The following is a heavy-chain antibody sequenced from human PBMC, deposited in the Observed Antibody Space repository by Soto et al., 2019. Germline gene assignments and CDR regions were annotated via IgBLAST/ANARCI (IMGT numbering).Heavy chain of an antibody. Sequence: SETLSLTCTVSGGSISSYYWSWIRQPPGKGLEWIGYIYYSGSTNYNPSLKSRVTISVDTSKNQFSLKLSSVTAADTAVYYCARLYLKRENYDILTGYFDYYYYGMDVWGQGTTVTVS. CDR1: GGSISSYY. D-gene: IGHD3-9*01. J-gene: IGHJ6*02. CDR2: IYYSGST. V-gene: IGHV4-59*08. CDR3: ARLYLKRENYDILTGYFDYYYYGMDV.